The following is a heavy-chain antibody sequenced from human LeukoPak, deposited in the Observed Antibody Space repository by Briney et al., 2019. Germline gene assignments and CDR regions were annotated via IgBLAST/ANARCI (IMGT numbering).Heavy chain of an antibody. Sequence: GGSLRLSCAASGFTFSSYSMNWVRQAPGKGLEWVSSISSSSSYIYYADSVKGRFTISRDNAKNSLYLQMNSLRAEDTAVYYCARAGGWLQIRGHAFDIWGQGTMVTVSS. D-gene: IGHD5-24*01. CDR3: ARAGGWLQIRGHAFDI. CDR1: GFTFSSYS. V-gene: IGHV3-21*01. CDR2: ISSSSSYI. J-gene: IGHJ3*02.